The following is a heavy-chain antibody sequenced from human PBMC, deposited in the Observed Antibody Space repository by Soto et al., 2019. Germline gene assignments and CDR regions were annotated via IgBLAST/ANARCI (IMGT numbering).Heavy chain of an antibody. D-gene: IGHD3-3*01. CDR2: IYYSGST. Sequence: TSETLSLTCTVSGGSISSYYWSWIRQPPGKGLEWIGYIYYSGSTNYNPSLKSRVTISVDTSKNQFSLKLSSVTAADTAVYYCAGEVNYDFWSGYYDSLGFPTHPRRNWFDPWGQGTLVTVSS. CDR1: GGSISSYY. J-gene: IGHJ5*02. V-gene: IGHV4-59*01. CDR3: AGEVNYDFWSGYYDSLGFPTHPRRNWFDP.